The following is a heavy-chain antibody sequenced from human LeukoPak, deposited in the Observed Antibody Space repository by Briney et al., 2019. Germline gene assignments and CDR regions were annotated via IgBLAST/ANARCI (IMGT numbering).Heavy chain of an antibody. CDR1: GGTFSSYA. Sequence: GSSVKVSCKASGGTFSSYAISWVRQAPGQGPEWMGWIGTNNGNTNYAQNLQGRLTLTTDTSTTTAYMDLRSLRSDDTAVYYCARDYGDYYYNMDVWGQGTTVTVSS. CDR3: ARDYGDYYYNMDV. V-gene: IGHV1-18*01. D-gene: IGHD4-17*01. CDR2: IGTNNGNT. J-gene: IGHJ6*02.